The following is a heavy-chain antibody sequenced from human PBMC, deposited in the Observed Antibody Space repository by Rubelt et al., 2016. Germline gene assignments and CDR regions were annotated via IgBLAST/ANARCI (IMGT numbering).Heavy chain of an antibody. CDR1: GFTFSDSA. D-gene: IGHD1-26*01. Sequence: QVGGPGGGLVQPGGSLKLSCAASGFTFSDSAMHWVRQASGKGLEWVGRIRSKVNNYATTYAASVKDRFTISRDDSKKTAYLQMNSLKTEDTAVYYCARLGWELLGLDYWGQGTLVTVSS. CDR3: ARLGWELLGLDY. J-gene: IGHJ4*02. V-gene: IGHV3-73*01. CDR2: IRSKVNNYAT.